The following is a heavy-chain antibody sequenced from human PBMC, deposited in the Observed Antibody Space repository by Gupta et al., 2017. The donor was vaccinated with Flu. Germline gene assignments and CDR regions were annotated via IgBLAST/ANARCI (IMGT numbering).Heavy chain of an antibody. CDR2: GNHIGNS. V-gene: IGHV4-34*01. CDR3: ARGAPPYCSNGVCYPNHFDY. J-gene: IGHJ4*02. CDR1: GGSFSGYS. D-gene: IGHD2-8*01. Sequence: VQLQQRAAGLLKPSETQSLTCAVYGGSFSGYSWTWICQPLGKGLEWVGEGNHIGNSNSNPSVKRTGTISVDTSKNQLSLKLRSVTAADTAMYYCARGAPPYCSNGVCYPNHFDYWGQGSLLIVSS.